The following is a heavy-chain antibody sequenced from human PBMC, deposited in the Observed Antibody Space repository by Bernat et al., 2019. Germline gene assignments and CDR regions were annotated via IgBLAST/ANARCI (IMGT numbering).Heavy chain of an antibody. D-gene: IGHD6-6*01. CDR3: TTEYSSSSGVAFDI. CDR2: IKSKTDGGTT. V-gene: IGHV3-15*01. CDR1: GFTFSNAW. J-gene: IGHJ3*02. Sequence: EVRLVESGGGLVKPGGSLRLSCAASGFTFSNAWMSWVRQAPGKGLEWVGRIKSKTDGGTTDYAAPVKGRFTISRDDSKNTLYLQMNSLKTEDTAVYYCTTEYSSSSGVAFDIWGQGTMVTVSS.